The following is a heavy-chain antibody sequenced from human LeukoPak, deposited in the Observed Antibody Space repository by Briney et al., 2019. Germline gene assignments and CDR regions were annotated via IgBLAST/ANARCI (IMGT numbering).Heavy chain of an antibody. V-gene: IGHV7-4-1*02. CDR3: ARENSSSWYDAFDI. CDR1: GYTFTSYA. CDR2: INTNTGNP. D-gene: IGHD6-13*01. Sequence: GASVKVSCKASGYTFTSYAMNWVRQAPGQGLEWMGWINTNTGNPTYAQGFTGRFVFSLDTSVSTAYLQISSLKAEDTAVYYCARENSSSWYDAFDIWGQGTMVTVSS. J-gene: IGHJ3*02.